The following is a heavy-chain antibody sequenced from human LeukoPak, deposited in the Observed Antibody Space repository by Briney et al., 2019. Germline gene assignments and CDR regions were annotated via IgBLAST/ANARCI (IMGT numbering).Heavy chain of an antibody. V-gene: IGHV4-59*01. CDR3: ARGFRYAKYYDILTGPI. D-gene: IGHD3-9*01. Sequence: PSETLSLTCTVSGGPISSYYWSWIRQPPGKGLEWIGYIYYSGSTNYNPSLKSRVTISVDTSKNQFSLKLSSGTAADTAVYYCARGFRYAKYYDILTGPIWGQGTMVTVSS. J-gene: IGHJ3*02. CDR1: GGPISSYY. CDR2: IYYSGST.